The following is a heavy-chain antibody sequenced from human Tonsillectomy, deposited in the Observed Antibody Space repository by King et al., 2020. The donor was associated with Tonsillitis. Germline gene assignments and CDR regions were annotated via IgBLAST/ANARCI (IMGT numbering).Heavy chain of an antibody. D-gene: IGHD7-27*01. CDR2: ISKDGSKK. J-gene: IGHJ4*02. V-gene: IGHV3-30*18. CDR1: GFTFNNYG. Sequence: VQLVESGGGVVQPGTSLRLSCAASGFTFNNYGMHWVRQPPGQGPEWVAVISKDGSKKYYADSVRGRFAISRDDSESTLFLQMDGLRAEDTAVYYCAKDLLRGSNFHWGADSWGQGTLVTVSS. CDR3: AKDLLRGSNFHWGADS.